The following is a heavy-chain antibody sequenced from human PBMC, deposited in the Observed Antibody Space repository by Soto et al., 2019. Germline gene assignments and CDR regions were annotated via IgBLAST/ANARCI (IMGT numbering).Heavy chain of an antibody. D-gene: IGHD4-17*01. J-gene: IGHJ4*02. Sequence: ASVKVSCKASGYTFTSYGISWVRQAPGQGLEWMGWISAYNGNTNYAQKLQGRVTMTTDTSTSTAYMELRSLRSDDTAVYYCARAFVLGSTVTNHFDYWGQGTLVTVSS. CDR1: GYTFTSYG. V-gene: IGHV1-18*01. CDR2: ISAYNGNT. CDR3: ARAFVLGSTVTNHFDY.